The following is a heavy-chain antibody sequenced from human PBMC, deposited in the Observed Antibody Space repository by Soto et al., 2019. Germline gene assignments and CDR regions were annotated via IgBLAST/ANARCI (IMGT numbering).Heavy chain of an antibody. V-gene: IGHV3-23*01. CDR3: VKDFPNTGNYQDFDY. Sequence: GGSLRLSCAASGFTFSDYAMTWVRQAPGKGLDWVSAITGNGGGTYYADSVKGRFTISRDNSKNTLYLQVDSLRAEDTAVYYCVKDFPNTGNYQDFDYWGQGTLVTVSS. D-gene: IGHD1-1*01. CDR1: GFTFSDYA. J-gene: IGHJ4*02. CDR2: ITGNGGGT.